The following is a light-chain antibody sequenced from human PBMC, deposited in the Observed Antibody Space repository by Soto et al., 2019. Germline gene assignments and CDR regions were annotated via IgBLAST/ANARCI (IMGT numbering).Light chain of an antibody. V-gene: IGKV3-15*01. Sequence: EIVMTQSPVTLSVSPGERATLSCRASQSVNTNLAWYQQKPGQAPRLLIYGASTRATDIPARFSGSGSGTEFTLTIPSLQSEDFAVYYCQQYNRWPPLTFGGGTKVEIK. CDR2: GAS. CDR1: QSVNTN. CDR3: QQYNRWPPLT. J-gene: IGKJ4*01.